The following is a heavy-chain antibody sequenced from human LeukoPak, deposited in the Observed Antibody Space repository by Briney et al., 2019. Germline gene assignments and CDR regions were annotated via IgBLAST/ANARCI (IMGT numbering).Heavy chain of an antibody. D-gene: IGHD3-22*01. CDR2: INHSGST. CDR1: GGSFSGYY. J-gene: IGHJ6*03. Sequence: SETLSLTCAVYGGSFSGYYWSWIRQPPGKGLEWIGGINHSGSTNYNPSLKSRVTISVDTSKNQFSLKLSSVTAADTAVYYCARTYDSPGYYSPDYYYMDVWGKGTTVTISS. CDR3: ARTYDSPGYYSPDYYYMDV. V-gene: IGHV4-34*01.